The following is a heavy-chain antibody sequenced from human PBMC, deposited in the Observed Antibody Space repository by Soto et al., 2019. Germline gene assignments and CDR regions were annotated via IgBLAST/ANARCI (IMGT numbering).Heavy chain of an antibody. CDR3: VGGAGWELDY. CDR2: IRQDGNET. J-gene: IGHJ4*01. V-gene: IGHV3-7*03. D-gene: IGHD1-26*01. CDR1: GFTFSTYW. Sequence: EAQLVESGGGLVQPGGSLRLSCAASGFTFSTYWMNWVRQAPGMGLEWLAIIRQDGNETHYVDSVKGRFTISRDNTKYSLVLQMNSLWSDGTAVYYCVGGAGWELDYRGQGSLVTVYS.